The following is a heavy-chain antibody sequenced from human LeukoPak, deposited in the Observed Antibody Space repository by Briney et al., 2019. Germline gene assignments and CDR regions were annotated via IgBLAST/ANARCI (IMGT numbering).Heavy chain of an antibody. CDR2: INHSGST. V-gene: IGHV4-34*01. CDR1: GGSFSGYY. J-gene: IGHJ6*04. Sequence: SETLSLTCAVYGGSFSGYYWSWIRQPPGKGLEWIGEINHSGSTNYNPSLTSRVTISVDTSKNQFSLKLSSVTAADTAVYYCARGRGYCSSTSCYGANYYYYGMDVWGKGTTVTVSS. CDR3: ARGRGYCSSTSCYGANYYYYGMDV. D-gene: IGHD2-2*03.